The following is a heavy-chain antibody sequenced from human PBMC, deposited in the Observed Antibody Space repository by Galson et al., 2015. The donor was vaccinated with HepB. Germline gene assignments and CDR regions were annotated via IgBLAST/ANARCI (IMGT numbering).Heavy chain of an antibody. D-gene: IGHD3-10*01. CDR1: GFTFSAYY. J-gene: IGHJ2*01. V-gene: IGHV3-69-1*01. Sequence: SLRLSCAASGFTFSAYYMKWVRQAPGKGLEWVSSISSSSTIYYADSVKGRFTISRDDSRNTLYLQMSSLRAEDTALYYCARDSWIRGPIGWYFDLWGRGTLVTVSS. CDR3: ARDSWIRGPIGWYFDL. CDR2: ISSSSTI.